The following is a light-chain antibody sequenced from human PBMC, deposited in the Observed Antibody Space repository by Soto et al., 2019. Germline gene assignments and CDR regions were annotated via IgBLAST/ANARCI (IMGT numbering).Light chain of an antibody. CDR2: KAS. CDR3: QQYNSYWGT. Sequence: DIQMTQSPSTLSASVGDRVTITCRASQSISSWLAWYQQKPGKAPKLLIYKASSLESGVPSRFSGSGSGTKLTFTIISLQPDDFATYYCQQYNSYWGTFGQGTKVDIK. J-gene: IGKJ1*01. V-gene: IGKV1-5*03. CDR1: QSISSW.